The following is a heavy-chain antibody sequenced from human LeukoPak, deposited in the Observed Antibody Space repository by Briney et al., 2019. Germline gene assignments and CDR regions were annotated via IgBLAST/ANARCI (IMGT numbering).Heavy chain of an antibody. Sequence: PGGSLRLSCAASGFTFSSYGMHWVRQAPGKGLEWVAFIRYDGSNKYYADSVKGRFTISRDNAKNTLYLQMNSLRAEDTAVYYCARTLKTYPGIAAAGTTGFDYWGQGTLVTVSS. V-gene: IGHV3-30*02. CDR2: IRYDGSNK. D-gene: IGHD6-13*01. CDR3: ARTLKTYPGIAAAGTTGFDY. CDR1: GFTFSSYG. J-gene: IGHJ4*02.